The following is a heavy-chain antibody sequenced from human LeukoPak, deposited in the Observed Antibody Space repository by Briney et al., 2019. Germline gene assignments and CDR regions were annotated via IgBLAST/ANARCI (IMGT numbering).Heavy chain of an antibody. CDR1: GGSISSYY. D-gene: IGHD3-10*01. CDR2: IYYSGST. J-gene: IGHJ5*02. CDR3: ARSGLWFGELFGWFDP. V-gene: IGHV4-59*01. Sequence: SETLSLTCTVSGGSISSYYWSWIRQPPGKGLEWIGYIYYSGSTNYNPSLKGRVTISVDTSKNQFSLKLSSVTAADTAVYYCARSGLWFGELFGWFDPWGQGTLVTVSS.